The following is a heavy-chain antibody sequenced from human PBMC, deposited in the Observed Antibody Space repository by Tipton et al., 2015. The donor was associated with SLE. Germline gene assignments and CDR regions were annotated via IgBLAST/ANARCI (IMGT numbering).Heavy chain of an antibody. D-gene: IGHD1-1*01. V-gene: IGHV1-69*01. CDR2: IIPMFGTA. Sequence: QSGAEVKKPGSSVKVSCKASGGTFQTYGFSWVRQAPGQGLEWMGGIIPMFGTANYAQKFQGRVTITADESTSTAYMELSSLRSEDTAVYYCARGAGTKAGDAFDIWGQGTMVTVSS. CDR3: ARGAGTKAGDAFDI. J-gene: IGHJ3*02. CDR1: GGTFQTYG.